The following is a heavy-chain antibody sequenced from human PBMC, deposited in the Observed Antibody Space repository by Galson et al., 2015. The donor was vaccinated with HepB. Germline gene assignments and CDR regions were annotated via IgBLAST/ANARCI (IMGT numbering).Heavy chain of an antibody. CDR1: GFTFSSYW. V-gene: IGHV3-74*01. CDR2: INSDGSST. J-gene: IGHJ6*03. CDR3: ARSTRIAVAGTDNYYYYYCMDV. Sequence: SLRLSCAASGFTFSSYWMHWVRQAPGKGLVWVSRINSDGSSTSYADSVKGRFTISRDNAKNTLYLQMNSLRAEDTAVYYCARSTRIAVAGTDNYYYYYCMDVWGKGTTVTVSS. D-gene: IGHD6-19*01.